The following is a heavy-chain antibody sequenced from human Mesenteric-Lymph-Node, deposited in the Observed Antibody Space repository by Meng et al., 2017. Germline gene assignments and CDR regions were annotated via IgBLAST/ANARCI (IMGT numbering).Heavy chain of an antibody. CDR1: GFTFSSKG. J-gene: IGHJ6*02. Sequence: GESLKISCVASGFTFSSKGMHWVRQAPGKGLEWVAVIWYDGSNKYYADSVKGRFTISRDNSKNTLYLQMNSLRAEDTAVYYCARVGFYYYGVDVWGQGTTVTVSS. CDR3: ARVGFYYYGVDV. D-gene: IGHD5-12*01. V-gene: IGHV3-33*01. CDR2: IWYDGSNK.